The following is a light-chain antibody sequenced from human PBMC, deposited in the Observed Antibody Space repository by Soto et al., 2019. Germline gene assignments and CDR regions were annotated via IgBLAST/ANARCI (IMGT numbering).Light chain of an antibody. J-gene: IGKJ4*01. V-gene: IGKV4-1*01. CDR2: WAS. Sequence: DIVMTQSPDSLAVSLGERATINCKSSQSVLCSSNNKNFLAWYQQKPGHPPKLLFYWASTRESGVPDRFSGSGSGTDFTLTISSLQAEDVAVYYCQQYHNSPLTFGGGTKVDIK. CDR3: QQYHNSPLT. CDR1: QSVLCSSNNKNF.